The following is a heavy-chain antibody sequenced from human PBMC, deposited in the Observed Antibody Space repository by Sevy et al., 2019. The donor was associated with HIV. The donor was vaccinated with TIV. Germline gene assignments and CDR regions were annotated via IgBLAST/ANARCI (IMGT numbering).Heavy chain of an antibody. D-gene: IGHD1-1*01. CDR2: ISSTSAYI. V-gene: IGHV3-21*01. CDR1: GFTFSSYR. J-gene: IGHJ4*02. Sequence: GGSLRLSCAASGFTFSSYRMTWVRQAPGKGLEWVTCISSTSAYINYADSVEGRFTISRDNAQNLLYLQMDSLRAEDTAVYYCVRAVLEISTWRSDYWGQGTLVTVSS. CDR3: VRAVLEISTWRSDY.